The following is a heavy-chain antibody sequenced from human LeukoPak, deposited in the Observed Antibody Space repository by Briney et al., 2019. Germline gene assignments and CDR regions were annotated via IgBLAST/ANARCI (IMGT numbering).Heavy chain of an antibody. D-gene: IGHD5-24*01. CDR1: GFTFSSYW. CDR2: IKQDGSEK. J-gene: IGHJ3*02. V-gene: IGHV3-7*01. Sequence: QAGGSLRLSCAASGFTFSSYWMRWVRQAPGKGLEGVANIKQDGSEKYYVDSVKGRFTISRDNAKNSLYLQMNSLRAEDTAVYYCARVGGWLLRAFDIWGQGTMVTVSS. CDR3: ARVGGWLLRAFDI.